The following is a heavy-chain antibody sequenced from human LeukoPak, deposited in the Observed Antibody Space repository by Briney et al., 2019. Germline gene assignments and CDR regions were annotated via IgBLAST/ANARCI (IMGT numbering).Heavy chain of an antibody. D-gene: IGHD3-10*01. CDR2: ISSSGSTI. CDR1: GFTFSDYY. J-gene: IGHJ5*02. V-gene: IGHV3-11*04. Sequence: PGGSLRLSCAASGFTFSDYYMSWIRQAPGKGLEWVSYISSSGSTIYYADSVKGRFTISRDNAKNSLYLQMNSLRAEDTAVYYCATEVLLTNNWFDPWGQGTLVTVSS. CDR3: ATEVLLTNNWFDP.